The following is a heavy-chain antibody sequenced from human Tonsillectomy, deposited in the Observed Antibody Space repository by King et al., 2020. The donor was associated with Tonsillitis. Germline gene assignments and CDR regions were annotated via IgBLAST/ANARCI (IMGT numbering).Heavy chain of an antibody. Sequence: VQLVESGGGLVQPGRSLRLSCAASGFTFDDYAMHWVRQAPGKGLEWVSGINWNSGSIGYADSVKGRFTISRDNAKNSLYLQMNSLRAEDTALYYCARVGDFWEGYGMDGGGQGTTVTVAS. V-gene: IGHV3-9*01. J-gene: IGHJ6*02. CDR2: INWNSGSI. CDR3: ARVGDFWEGYGMDG. D-gene: IGHD3-3*01. CDR1: GFTFDDYA.